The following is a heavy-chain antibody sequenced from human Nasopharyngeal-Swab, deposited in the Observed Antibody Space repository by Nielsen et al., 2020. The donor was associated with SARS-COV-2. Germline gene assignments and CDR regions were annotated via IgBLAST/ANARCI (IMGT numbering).Heavy chain of an antibody. CDR3: AKNYGLDV. Sequence: GESLKISCAASGFTFSDHPMHWVRQAPGKGLDYVSAISSDGLSTYYANSVKGRFTISRDNSKNTLYLQMGSLRLEDMAMYYCAKNYGLDVWGQGTTVTVSS. V-gene: IGHV3-64*01. J-gene: IGHJ6*02. D-gene: IGHD2/OR15-2a*01. CDR1: GFTFSDHP. CDR2: ISSDGLST.